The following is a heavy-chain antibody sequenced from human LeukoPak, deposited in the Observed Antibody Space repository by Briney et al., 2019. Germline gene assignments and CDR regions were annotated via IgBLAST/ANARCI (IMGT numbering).Heavy chain of an antibody. CDR3: ATDRRGSNDY. D-gene: IGHD3-10*01. CDR1: GVTFDDYV. Sequence: GGSLRLSCAASGVTFDDYVMYWVRHALGKGLEWVSGISCNSGGISYAESVNGRFTISRDNAKDSLYLQMNSLRAEGTAVYYCATDRRGSNDYWGQGTLVTVSS. V-gene: IGHV3-9*01. J-gene: IGHJ4*02. CDR2: ISCNSGGI.